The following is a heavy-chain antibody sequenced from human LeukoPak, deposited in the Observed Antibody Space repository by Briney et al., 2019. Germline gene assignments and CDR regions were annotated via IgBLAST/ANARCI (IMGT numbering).Heavy chain of an antibody. CDR1: GGSISTSNYY. CDR2: IFYSGST. CDR3: ARADSDTLGISYFDY. Sequence: SETLSLTCTVSGGSISTSNYYWGWIRQPPGKGLEWIGNIFYSGSTYYSPSLRSRVTISLDTSRNQFSLKLNSVTAADTAVYYCARADSDTLGISYFDYWGQGTLVTVSS. J-gene: IGHJ4*02. V-gene: IGHV4-39*07. D-gene: IGHD3-16*01.